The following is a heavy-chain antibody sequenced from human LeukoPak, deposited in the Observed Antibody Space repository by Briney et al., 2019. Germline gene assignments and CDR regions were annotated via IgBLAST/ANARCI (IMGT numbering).Heavy chain of an antibody. Sequence: GGSLRLSCAASGFTFSSYAMSWVRQAPGKGLEWVSGISLDGATTYYAGSVEGRFTISRDNSKNTLYLQMNSLRAEDTAVYYCAELGITMIGGVWGKGTTVTISS. J-gene: IGHJ6*04. CDR1: GFTFSSYA. V-gene: IGHV3-23*01. CDR2: ISLDGATT. D-gene: IGHD3-10*02. CDR3: AELGITMIGGV.